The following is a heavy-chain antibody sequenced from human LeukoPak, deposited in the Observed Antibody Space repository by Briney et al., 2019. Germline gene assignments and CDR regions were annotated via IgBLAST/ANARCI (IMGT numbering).Heavy chain of an antibody. CDR3: ARGPSGYHNT. Sequence: PGGSLRLSCLASKFTFNNYAMTWVRQAPGKGLEWVSSISGSGDNMDYADSVKGRFTISRDNSKNTLYLQMNSLRAEDTAVYYCARGPSGYHNTGGQGTLVTVSS. V-gene: IGHV3-23*01. D-gene: IGHD5-12*01. CDR1: KFTFNNYA. J-gene: IGHJ4*02. CDR2: ISGSGDNM.